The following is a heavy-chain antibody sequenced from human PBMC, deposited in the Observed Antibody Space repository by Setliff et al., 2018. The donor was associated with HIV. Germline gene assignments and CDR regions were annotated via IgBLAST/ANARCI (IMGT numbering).Heavy chain of an antibody. D-gene: IGHD1-1*01. CDR1: GYTFTSYY. Sequence: ASVKVSCKASGYTFTSYYMHWVRQAPGQGLEWMGIINPSGGGTTYARKFQGRVTVTRDTSTTTVYMELSGLRSEDTAVYYCARATEAGTIDYWGQGTRVTVSS. J-gene: IGHJ4*02. V-gene: IGHV1-46*01. CDR2: INPSGGGT. CDR3: ARATEAGTIDY.